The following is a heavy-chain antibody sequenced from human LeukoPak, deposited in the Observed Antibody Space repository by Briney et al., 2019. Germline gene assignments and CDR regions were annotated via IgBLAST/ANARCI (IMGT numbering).Heavy chain of an antibody. D-gene: IGHD6-13*01. V-gene: IGHV4-34*01. CDR2: INHSGST. CDR1: GGSFSGYY. Sequence: SETLSLTCAVYGGSFSGYYWSWIRQPPGKGLEWIGEINHSGSTNYNPSLKSRVTISVDTSKNQFSLKLSSVTAEDTAVYYCARDNRDSSSWPSFDYWGQGTLVTVSS. CDR3: ARDNRDSSSWPSFDY. J-gene: IGHJ4*02.